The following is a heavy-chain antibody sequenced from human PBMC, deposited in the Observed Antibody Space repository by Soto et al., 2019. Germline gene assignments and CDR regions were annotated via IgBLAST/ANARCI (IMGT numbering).Heavy chain of an antibody. CDR1: AFTFSTYA. J-gene: IGHJ4*02. CDR2: ISGSGVNT. D-gene: IGHD6-19*01. CDR3: AKVRYTSGWVLDY. V-gene: IGHV3-23*01. Sequence: EVQLLESGETLVQPGGSLRLSCAASAFTFSTYAMSWVRQAPGKGLEWVSGISGSGVNTYYADSVKGRFTISRDNAKNPLYLQMNSLRGEDTAVYYCAKVRYTSGWVLDYWGQGTLVTVSS.